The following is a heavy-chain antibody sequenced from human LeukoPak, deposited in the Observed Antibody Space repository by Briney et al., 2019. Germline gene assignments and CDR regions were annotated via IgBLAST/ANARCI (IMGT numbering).Heavy chain of an antibody. D-gene: IGHD6-19*01. Sequence: KPSETLSLTRTVSGGSINSHYWSWIRQPPGKGLEWIGDIYYSGSTKYNPSLKSRVTISVDTSKNHLSLKLSSVLAADTAIYYCVRRDNTGWNYFDYWGQGILVTVSS. J-gene: IGHJ4*02. V-gene: IGHV4-59*08. CDR3: VRRDNTGWNYFDY. CDR2: IYYSGST. CDR1: GGSINSHY.